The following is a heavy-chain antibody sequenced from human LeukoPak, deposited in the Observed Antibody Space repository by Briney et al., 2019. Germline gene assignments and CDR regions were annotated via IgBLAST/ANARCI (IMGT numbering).Heavy chain of an antibody. CDR2: ISSNGGST. D-gene: IGHD1-26*01. J-gene: IGHJ4*02. V-gene: IGHV3-64D*09. CDR1: GFTFSSYA. CDR3: VKGHLVWELGDYFDY. Sequence: GGSLRLSRSASGFTFSSYAMHWVRRAPGKGLEYVSAISSNGGSTYYADSVKGRFTISRDNSKNTLYLQMSSLRAEDTAVYYCVKGHLVWELGDYFDYWGQGTLVTVSS.